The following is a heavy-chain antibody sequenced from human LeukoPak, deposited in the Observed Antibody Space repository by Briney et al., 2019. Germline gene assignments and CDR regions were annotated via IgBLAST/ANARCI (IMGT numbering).Heavy chain of an antibody. CDR3: ARFVGAATTSHVDY. V-gene: IGHV4-38-2*01. CDR1: GYSISSGFY. D-gene: IGHD1-26*01. J-gene: IGHJ4*02. Sequence: SETLSLTCAVSGYSISSGFYWGWIRQPPGKGLEWIGSIYHSGSTYYNPSLKSRLTISVDTSKNQFSLKLFSVTAADTAVYYCARFVGAATTSHVDYWGQGTLVTVSS. CDR2: IYHSGST.